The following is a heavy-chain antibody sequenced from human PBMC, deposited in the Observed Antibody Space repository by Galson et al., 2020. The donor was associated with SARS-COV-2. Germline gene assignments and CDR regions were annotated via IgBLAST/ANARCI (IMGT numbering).Heavy chain of an antibody. D-gene: IGHD6-13*01. CDR3: ASIAAAGRRTYYYYGMDV. CDR2: ISSSSSYI. Sequence: PGGSLRLSCAASGFTFSSYSMNWVRQAPGKGLEWVSSISSSSSYIYYADSVKGRFTISRDNAKNSLYLQMNSLRAEDTAVYYCASIAAAGRRTYYYYGMDVWGQGTTVTVSS. J-gene: IGHJ6*02. CDR1: GFTFSSYS. V-gene: IGHV3-21*01.